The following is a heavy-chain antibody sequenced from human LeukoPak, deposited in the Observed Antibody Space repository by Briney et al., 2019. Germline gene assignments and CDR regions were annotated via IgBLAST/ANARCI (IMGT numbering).Heavy chain of an antibody. CDR2: ISSGDRT. Sequence: GGSLRLSCAASGFTFSSYAMNWVRQAPGKGLEWVAGISSGDRTYHAESVKGRFTISRDKSKDTLYLQMNTLRAEDTAVYYCAKDATASPYFHWFDNWGQGTQVIVSS. CDR1: GFTFSSYA. V-gene: IGHV3-23*01. D-gene: IGHD3-9*01. CDR3: AKDATASPYFHWFDN. J-gene: IGHJ4*02.